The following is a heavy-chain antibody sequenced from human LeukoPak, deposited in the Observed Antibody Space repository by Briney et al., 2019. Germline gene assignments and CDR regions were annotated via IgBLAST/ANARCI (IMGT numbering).Heavy chain of an antibody. CDR2: IIPIFGTA. CDR3: ARMASSYSSSSY. Sequence: SVKVSCEASGGTFSSYAISWVRQAPGQGLEWMGRIIPIFGTANYAQKFQGRVTITTDESTSTAYMELSSLRSEDTAVYYCARMASSYSSSSYWGQGTLVTVSS. V-gene: IGHV1-69*05. D-gene: IGHD6-13*01. CDR1: GGTFSSYA. J-gene: IGHJ4*02.